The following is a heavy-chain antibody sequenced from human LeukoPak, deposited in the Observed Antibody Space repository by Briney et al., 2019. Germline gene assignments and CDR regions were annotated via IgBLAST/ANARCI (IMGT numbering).Heavy chain of an antibody. V-gene: IGHV3-21*01. J-gene: IGHJ4*02. CDR2: ISSSSSCI. CDR1: GFTFSSYS. D-gene: IGHD3-9*01. CDR3: ARDQNYDILTGIDY. Sequence: GGSLRLSCAASGFTFSSYSMSWVRQAPGKGLEWVSSISSSSSCIYYADSVKGRFTISRDNAKDSLYLQMNSLRAEDTAVYYCARDQNYDILTGIDYWGQGTLVTVSS.